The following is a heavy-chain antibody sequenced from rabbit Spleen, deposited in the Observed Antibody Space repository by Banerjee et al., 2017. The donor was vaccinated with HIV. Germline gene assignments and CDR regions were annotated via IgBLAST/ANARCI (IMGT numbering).Heavy chain of an antibody. CDR2: IDPVFGST. CDR3: ARDLAGVIGWNFGW. V-gene: IGHV1S47*01. Sequence: QEQLVESGGGLVQPGGSLKLSCKASGFDLNTYGLSWVRQAPGKGLEWIAYIDPVFGSTYYASWVNGRFTISSHNAQNTLYLQLNSLTAADTATYFCARDLAGVIGWNFGWWGQGTLVTVS. CDR1: GFDLNTYG. J-gene: IGHJ4*01. D-gene: IGHD4-1*01.